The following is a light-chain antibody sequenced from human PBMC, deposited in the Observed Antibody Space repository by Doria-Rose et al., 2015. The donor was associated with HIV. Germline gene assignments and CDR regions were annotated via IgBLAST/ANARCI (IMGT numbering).Light chain of an antibody. Sequence: DIRMTQSPSSLSASVGDRVTITCRASQSTGSFLNWYQQKPGKAPKLLIYSSSSLRNGVPSRFSGSGSGTYFTLTISRLKPEDFASLFCHQSYSTSLTIGGGTKVE. J-gene: IGKJ4*01. CDR3: HQSYSTSLT. V-gene: IGKV1-39*01. CDR1: QSTGSF. CDR2: SSS.